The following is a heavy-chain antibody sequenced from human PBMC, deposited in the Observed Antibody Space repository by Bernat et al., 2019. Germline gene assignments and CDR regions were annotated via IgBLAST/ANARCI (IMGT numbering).Heavy chain of an antibody. CDR3: ARDVRVWFGESEKEWNWFDP. J-gene: IGHJ5*02. CDR1: GFTFSSYS. D-gene: IGHD3-10*01. CDR2: ISSSSSTI. Sequence: EVQLVESGGGLVQPGGSLRLSCAASGFTFSSYSMNWVRQAPGKGLEWVSYISSSSSTIYYADSVKGRFTISRDNAKNSLYLQMNSLRAEDTAVYYCARDVRVWFGESEKEWNWFDPWGQGTLVTVSS. V-gene: IGHV3-48*01.